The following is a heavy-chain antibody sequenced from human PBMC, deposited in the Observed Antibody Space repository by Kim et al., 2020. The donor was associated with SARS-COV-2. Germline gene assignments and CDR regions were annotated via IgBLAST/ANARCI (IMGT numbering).Heavy chain of an antibody. CDR2: INAGNGNT. D-gene: IGHD3-22*01. CDR1: GYTFTSYA. Sequence: ASVKVSCKASGYTFTSYAMHWVRQAPGQRLEWMGWINAGNGNTKYSQKFQGRVTITRDTSASTAYMELSSLRSEDTAVYYCAREAYDSSGYYNWFDPWGQGTLVTVSS. V-gene: IGHV1-3*01. CDR3: AREAYDSSGYYNWFDP. J-gene: IGHJ5*02.